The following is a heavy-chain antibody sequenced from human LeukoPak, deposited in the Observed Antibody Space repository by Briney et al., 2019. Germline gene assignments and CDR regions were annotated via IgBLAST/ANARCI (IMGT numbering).Heavy chain of an antibody. V-gene: IGHV3-64*01. D-gene: IGHD1-14*01. CDR2: ISNNGGT. J-gene: IGHJ4*02. Sequence: GGSLRLSCAASGFTLSRCAMQWVRQAPEQGLEYVSGISNNGGTYYASSVKGRFTISRDNSKNTLYLQMGSLRVEDMAVYYCAALTEGYWGQGTLVTVSS. CDR3: AALTEGY. CDR1: GFTLSRCA.